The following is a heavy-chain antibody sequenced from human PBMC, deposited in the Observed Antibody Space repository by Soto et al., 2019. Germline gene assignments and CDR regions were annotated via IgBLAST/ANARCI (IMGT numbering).Heavy chain of an antibody. D-gene: IGHD2-15*01. CDR3: AKAGGDCSGGSCYAGQGDY. J-gene: IGHJ4*02. CDR2: ISGSGGSI. Sequence: EVQLLESGGGLVQPGGSLRLSCAASGFTFSSYGMTWVRQAPGKGLEWVSGISGSGGSIYYADSVKGRFTISRDNSKNTRELQRGSLRAEDTAVYFWAKAGGDCSGGSCYAGQGDYWGQGTLVTVSS. V-gene: IGHV3-23*01. CDR1: GFTFSSYG.